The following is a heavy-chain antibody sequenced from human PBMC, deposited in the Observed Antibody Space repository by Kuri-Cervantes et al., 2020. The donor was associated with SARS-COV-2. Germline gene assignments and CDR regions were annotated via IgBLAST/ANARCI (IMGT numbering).Heavy chain of an antibody. J-gene: IGHJ4*02. CDR2: IIPIFGTA. D-gene: IGHD6-13*01. CDR1: GGTFSSYA. Sequence: SVKVSCKASGGTFSSYAISWVRQAPGQGLEWMGRIIPIFGTANYAQKFQGRVTITADESTSTAYMALSSLRSEDTAVYYCARDPSTYRAAAGYFDYWGQGTLVTVSS. V-gene: IGHV1-69*13. CDR3: ARDPSTYRAAAGYFDY.